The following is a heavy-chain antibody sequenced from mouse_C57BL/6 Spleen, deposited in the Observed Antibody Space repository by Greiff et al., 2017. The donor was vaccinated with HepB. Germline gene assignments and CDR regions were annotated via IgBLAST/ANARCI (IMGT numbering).Heavy chain of an antibody. Sequence: VKLMESGAELVKPGASVKLSCKASGYTFTSYWMQWVKQRPGQGLEWIGEIDPSDSYTNYNQKFKGKATLTVDTSSSTAYMQLSSLTSEDSAVYYCASYYYGSFDYWGQGTTLTVSS. V-gene: IGHV1-50*01. J-gene: IGHJ2*01. D-gene: IGHD1-1*01. CDR2: IDPSDSYT. CDR3: ASYYYGSFDY. CDR1: GYTFTSYW.